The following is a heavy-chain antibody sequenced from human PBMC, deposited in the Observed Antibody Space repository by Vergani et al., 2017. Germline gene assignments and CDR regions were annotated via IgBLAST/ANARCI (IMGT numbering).Heavy chain of an antibody. V-gene: IGHV1-69*02. Sequence: QVQLVQSGAEVKKPGSSVKVSCKASGGTFSSYTISWVRQAPGQGLEWMGRSIPTLGIANYAQKFQGRVTITADKSTSTDYMELSSLRSEDTAVYYCVRTYCGGDCYSNYYYGMDVWGQGTTVTVSS. J-gene: IGHJ6*02. CDR2: SIPTLGIA. CDR3: VRTYCGGDCYSNYYYGMDV. D-gene: IGHD2-21*02. CDR1: GGTFSSYT.